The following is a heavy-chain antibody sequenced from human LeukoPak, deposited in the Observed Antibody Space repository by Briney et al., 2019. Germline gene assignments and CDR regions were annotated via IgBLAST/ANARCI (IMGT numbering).Heavy chain of an antibody. J-gene: IGHJ3*02. Sequence: GRSLRLXCAASGFTFDDYAMHWVRQAPGKGLEWVSAISGSGGSTYYADSVKGRFTISRDNSKNTLYLQMNSLRAEDTAVYYCAKDESGSYWVGAFDIWGQGTMVTVSS. V-gene: IGHV3-23*01. D-gene: IGHD1-26*01. CDR3: AKDESGSYWVGAFDI. CDR2: ISGSGGST. CDR1: GFTFDDYA.